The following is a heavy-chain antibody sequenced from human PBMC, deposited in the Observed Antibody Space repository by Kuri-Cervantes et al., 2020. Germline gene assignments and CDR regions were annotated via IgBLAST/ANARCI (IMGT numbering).Heavy chain of an antibody. CDR2: IWYDGSNE. CDR3: ASSRCSGSCPFDY. CDR1: GFSFSSYG. Sequence: GESLKISCAASGFSFSSYGMHWVRQAPGKGLEWVAVIWYDGSNEYYADSVKGRFTISRDNAKNSLYLQMNSLRAEDTAVYYCASSRCSGSCPFDYWGQGTLVTVSS. J-gene: IGHJ4*02. D-gene: IGHD1-26*01. V-gene: IGHV3-33*03.